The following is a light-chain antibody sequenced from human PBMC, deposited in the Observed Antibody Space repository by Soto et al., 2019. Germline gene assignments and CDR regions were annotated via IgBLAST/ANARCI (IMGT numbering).Light chain of an antibody. CDR3: CSYAGTVAYV. CDR1: GSDVGAYNL. CDR2: EVN. Sequence: ALTQPASVSGSPGQSITISCAGTGSDVGAYNLVSWYQQHPGKAPELIICEVNTRPSGISNRFSGSKSGDTASLTISGLQAEDEADYFCCSYAGTVAYVFGTGTKVTVL. V-gene: IGLV2-23*02. J-gene: IGLJ1*01.